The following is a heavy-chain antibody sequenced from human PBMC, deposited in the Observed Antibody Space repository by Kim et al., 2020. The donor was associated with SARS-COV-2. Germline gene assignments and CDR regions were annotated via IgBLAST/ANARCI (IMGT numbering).Heavy chain of an antibody. J-gene: IGHJ4*02. D-gene: IGHD3-9*01. CDR1: GGSFSGYY. CDR3: ARGRPVLRYFDWLFSLDPFDY. Sequence: SETLSLTCAVYGGSFSGYYWSWIRQPPGKGLEWIGEINHSGSTNYNPSLKSRVTISVDTSKNQFSLKRSSVTAADTAVYYCARGRPVLRYFDWLFSLDPFDYWGQGTLVTVSS. V-gene: IGHV4-34*01. CDR2: INHSGST.